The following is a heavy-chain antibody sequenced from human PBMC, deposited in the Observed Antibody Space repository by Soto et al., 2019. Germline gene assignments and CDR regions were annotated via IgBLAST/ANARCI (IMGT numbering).Heavy chain of an antibody. D-gene: IGHD2-2*01. J-gene: IGHJ4*02. CDR3: VRYCSTTKCPFDY. CDR1: GGSISSGGSY. CDR2: IYYSGNT. Sequence: SETLSLTCTVSGGSISSGGSYWGWIRQPPGKGLEWIGYIYYSGNTYFNPSLKSRVTLSVDTSKNQFSLNLSSVAAADTAVYYCVRYCSTTKCPFDYWGQGTLVTVSS. V-gene: IGHV4-30-4*01.